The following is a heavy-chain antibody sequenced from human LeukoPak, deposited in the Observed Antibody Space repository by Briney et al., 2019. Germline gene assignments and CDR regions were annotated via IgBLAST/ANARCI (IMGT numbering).Heavy chain of an antibody. Sequence: GASVKVSCKASGYTFSDYAMHWVRQAPGQRLEWMGWINAGNGGTKYSQKFQGRVTITRDTSASIVYMELSSLISEDTALYSCARGSTSDWPFDYWGQGTRVTVSS. CDR1: GYTFSDYA. CDR3: ARGSTSDWPFDY. CDR2: INAGNGGT. V-gene: IGHV1-3*01. J-gene: IGHJ4*02. D-gene: IGHD2-2*01.